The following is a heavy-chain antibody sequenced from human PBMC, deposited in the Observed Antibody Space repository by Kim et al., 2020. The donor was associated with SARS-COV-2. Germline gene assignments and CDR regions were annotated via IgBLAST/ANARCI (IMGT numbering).Heavy chain of an antibody. CDR3: ARAAAKYYYDSSGYYFDY. CDR2: INHSGST. Sequence: SETLSLTCAVYGGSFSGYYWSWIRQPPGKGLEWIGEINHSGSTNYNPSLKSRVTISVDTSKNQFSLKLSSVTAADTAVYYCARAAAKYYYDSSGYYFDYWGQGTLVTVSS. V-gene: IGHV4-34*01. J-gene: IGHJ4*02. CDR1: GGSFSGYY. D-gene: IGHD3-22*01.